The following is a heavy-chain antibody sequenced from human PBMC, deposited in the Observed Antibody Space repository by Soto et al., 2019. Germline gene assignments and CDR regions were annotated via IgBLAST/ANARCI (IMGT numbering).Heavy chain of an antibody. D-gene: IGHD3-16*02. CDR2: IYYSGST. CDR3: ASVIVRGS. Sequence: QLQLQESGPGLVKPSETLSLTCTVSGGSISSNGYYWGWIRQPPGKGLEWIGSIYYSGSTYYNPSLTSRVTISVDTSKNQFSLRLSSVTAAVTAVYYCASVIVRGSWGQGTLVTVSS. V-gene: IGHV4-39*01. J-gene: IGHJ5*02. CDR1: GGSISSNGYY.